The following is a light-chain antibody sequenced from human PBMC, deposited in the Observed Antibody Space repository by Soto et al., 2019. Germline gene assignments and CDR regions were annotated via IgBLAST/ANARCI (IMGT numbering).Light chain of an antibody. CDR2: GAS. CDR3: QQYNNWVT. Sequence: EIVLTQSPATLSVSPGERATLSCRASQSVSSNLAWYQQKPGQAPRLLIYGASTRATGIPARFSGSGSGTEFTLTISSLQSEDFAVYYCQQYNNWVTFGPGIKVDIK. J-gene: IGKJ3*01. CDR1: QSVSSN. V-gene: IGKV3-15*01.